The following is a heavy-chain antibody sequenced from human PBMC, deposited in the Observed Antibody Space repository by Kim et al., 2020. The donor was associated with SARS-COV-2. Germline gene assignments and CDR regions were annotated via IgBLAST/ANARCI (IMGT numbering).Heavy chain of an antibody. J-gene: IGHJ4*02. CDR3: ERVRSFFGVVRNFDY. CDR2: IYYSGST. Sequence: SETLSLTCTVSGCSISSGGYYWSWIRQHPGKGLEWIGYIYYSGSTYYNPSLKSRVTISVDTSKNQFSLKLSSVTAADTAVYYCERVRSFFGVVRNFDYWGQGTLVTFSS. CDR1: GCSISSGGYY. D-gene: IGHD3-3*01. V-gene: IGHV4-31*03.